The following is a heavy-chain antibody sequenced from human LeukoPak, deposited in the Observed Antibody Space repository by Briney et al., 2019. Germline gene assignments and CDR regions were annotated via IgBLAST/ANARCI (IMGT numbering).Heavy chain of an antibody. J-gene: IGHJ3*02. V-gene: IGHV1-2*02. CDR1: GYSFTGYY. Sequence: ASVKVSCKASGYSFTGYYMHWVRQAPGQGLEWMGWINPNSGGTNYAQKFQDRVTMTRDTSISTAYMELSRLRSDDTAVYYCARDLTDNIRGWTLDAFDIWGQGTMVTVSS. D-gene: IGHD2/OR15-2a*01. CDR3: ARDLTDNIRGWTLDAFDI. CDR2: INPNSGGT.